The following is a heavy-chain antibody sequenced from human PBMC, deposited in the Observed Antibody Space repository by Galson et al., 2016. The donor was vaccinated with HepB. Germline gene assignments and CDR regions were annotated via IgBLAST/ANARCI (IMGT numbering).Heavy chain of an antibody. J-gene: IGHJ4*02. CDR1: GDIFSNYA. CDR3: AREGGITAMYYLDS. V-gene: IGHV1-69*11. D-gene: IGHD5-18*01. CDR2: VSPLLGSA. Sequence: SVKVSCKASGDIFSNYAFSWVRQAPGQGLEWVGRVSPLLGSANYAQRFQGRVTITADESTSTAYMELNSLTYDDSAVYYCAREGGITAMYYLDSWGQGPPVTVSS.